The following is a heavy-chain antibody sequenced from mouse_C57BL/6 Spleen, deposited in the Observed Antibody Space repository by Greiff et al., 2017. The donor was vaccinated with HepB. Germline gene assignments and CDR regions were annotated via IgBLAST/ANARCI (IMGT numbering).Heavy chain of an antibody. Sequence: QVQLQQSGPELVKPGASVKISCKASGYAFSSSWMNWVKQRPGKGLEWIGRIYPGDGDTNYNGKLKGKATLTADKSSSTAYMQLSSLTSDDSAVYFCARFGDGYYYFDYWGQGTTLTVSS. V-gene: IGHV1-82*01. CDR2: IYPGDGDT. CDR3: ARFGDGYYYFDY. D-gene: IGHD2-3*01. J-gene: IGHJ2*01. CDR1: GYAFSSSW.